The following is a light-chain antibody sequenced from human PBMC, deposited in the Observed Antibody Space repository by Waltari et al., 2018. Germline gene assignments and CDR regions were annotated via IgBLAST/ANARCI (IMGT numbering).Light chain of an antibody. CDR2: GAS. J-gene: IGKJ1*01. CDR1: QSVGRT. CDR3: QHYVRLPVT. V-gene: IGKV3-20*01. Sequence: EIVLTQSPGTLSLSPGERATLSCRASQSVGRTLTWYQQKPGQAPRLLIYGASSRATDITDRFSGSGSGTDFSLTISRLEPEDFAVYYCQHYVRLPVTFGQGTKVEIK.